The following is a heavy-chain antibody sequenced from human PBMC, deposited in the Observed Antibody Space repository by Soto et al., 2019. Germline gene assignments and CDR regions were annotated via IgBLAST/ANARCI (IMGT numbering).Heavy chain of an antibody. Sequence: ASVKVSCKASGYTFTSYGISWVRQAPGQGLEWMGWISAYNGNTNYAQKLQGRVTMTTDTSTSTAYMELRNLRSDDTAVYYCLIRYFDWSEYYFDYWGQGTLVTVSS. J-gene: IGHJ4*02. D-gene: IGHD3-9*01. CDR2: ISAYNGNT. CDR1: GYTFTSYG. CDR3: LIRYFDWSEYYFDY. V-gene: IGHV1-18*01.